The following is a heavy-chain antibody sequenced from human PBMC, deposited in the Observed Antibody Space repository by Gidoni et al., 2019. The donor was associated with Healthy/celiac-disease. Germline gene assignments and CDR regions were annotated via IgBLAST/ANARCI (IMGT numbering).Heavy chain of an antibody. Sequence: EVQLVESGGGLVKPGGSLRLSCAASGFTFRSYSMNWVRQAPGKGLEWVSSISSSSSYIYYADSVKGRFTISRDNAKNSLYLQMNSLRAEDTAVYYCARGDYLTMIVVVTDTPFDYWGQGTLVTVSA. J-gene: IGHJ4*02. CDR3: ARGDYLTMIVVVTDTPFDY. D-gene: IGHD3-22*01. CDR2: ISSSSSYI. CDR1: GFTFRSYS. V-gene: IGHV3-21*01.